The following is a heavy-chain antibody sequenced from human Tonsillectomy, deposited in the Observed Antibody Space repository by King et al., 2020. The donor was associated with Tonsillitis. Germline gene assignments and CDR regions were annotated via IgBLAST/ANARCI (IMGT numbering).Heavy chain of an antibody. J-gene: IGHJ4*02. CDR3: IPGLTGTALDY. Sequence: VQLVESGGGLVKPGGSLRLSCAASGFTFRNIWMNWVRQAPGKGLEWVCRIKSKTDGGTTDYAAPVKGRFIISRDDSKNTLYLQMNSLKAEDTAVYYCIPGLTGTALDYWGQGTLVTVSS. CDR2: IKSKTDGGTT. V-gene: IGHV3-15*01. D-gene: IGHD1-20*01. CDR1: GFTFRNIW.